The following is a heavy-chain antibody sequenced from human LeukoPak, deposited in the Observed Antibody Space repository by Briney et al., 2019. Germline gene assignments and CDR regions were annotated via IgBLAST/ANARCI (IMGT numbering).Heavy chain of an antibody. D-gene: IGHD2-2*01. V-gene: IGHV3-23*01. J-gene: IGHJ6*02. CDR1: GFRFSSYA. CDR3: ARTPCSSSCQGYGMDV. CDR2: ISGSGVST. Sequence: PGGSLRLACAASGFRFSSYAMSWVRQAPGKGLEWVSAISGSGVSTYYADSVKGRFTVSRDNSKNTLYLQMSSLRAEDTAVYYCARTPCSSSCQGYGMDVWGQGTTVTVSS.